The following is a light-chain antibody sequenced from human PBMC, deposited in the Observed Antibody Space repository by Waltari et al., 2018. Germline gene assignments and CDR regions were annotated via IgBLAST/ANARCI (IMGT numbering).Light chain of an antibody. Sequence: QSVLTQPPSVSGAPGQRVTISCTGSSSNIGAGYDVHWYQQPPGTAPKLLMYGNSKRPSGVPDRCSGSKSGTSASLAITGLQAEDGADYYCQSYDSSLSGSRVFGGGTKLTAL. J-gene: IGLJ2*01. CDR1: SSNIGAGYD. CDR3: QSYDSSLSGSRV. V-gene: IGLV1-40*01. CDR2: GNS.